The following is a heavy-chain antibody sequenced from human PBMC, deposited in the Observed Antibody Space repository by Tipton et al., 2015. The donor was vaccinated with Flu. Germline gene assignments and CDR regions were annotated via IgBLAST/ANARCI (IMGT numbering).Heavy chain of an antibody. CDR2: IYYSGST. Sequence: TLSLTCTVSGGSVSSGSYYWSWIRQPPGKGLEWIGYIYYSGSTNYNPSLKSRVTISVDTSKNQFSLKLSSVTAADTAVYYCASDQVSPHLTYGMDVWGQGTTVTVSS. CDR1: GGSVSSGSYY. V-gene: IGHV4-61*01. J-gene: IGHJ6*02. D-gene: IGHD2-21*01. CDR3: ASDQVSPHLTYGMDV.